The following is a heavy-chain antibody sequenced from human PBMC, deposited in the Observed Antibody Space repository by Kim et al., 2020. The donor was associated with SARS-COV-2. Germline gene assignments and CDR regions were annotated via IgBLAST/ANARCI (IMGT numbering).Heavy chain of an antibody. D-gene: IGHD3-10*01. CDR3: ATVQLLWKVTKKRNRDV. J-gene: IGHJ6*01. V-gene: IGHV4-34*01. CDR2: INQSGGT. CDR1: GGSFSGYY. Sequence: SETLSLTCDVSGGSFSGYYWTWIRQPPGKGLEWIGEINQSGGTNYNPSLKSRVTISIDTSKNQFSLNLRSVTAADTAAYNCATVQLLWKVTKKRNRDVWG.